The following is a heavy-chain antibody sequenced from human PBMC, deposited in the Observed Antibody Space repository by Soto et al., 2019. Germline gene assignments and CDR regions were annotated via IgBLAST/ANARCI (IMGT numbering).Heavy chain of an antibody. V-gene: IGHV1-18*01. CDR3: ARDQAPPIPKYCSSTSCYPGHWFDP. J-gene: IGHJ5*02. CDR2: ISAYNGNT. CDR1: GYTFTSYG. D-gene: IGHD2-2*01. Sequence: GASVKVSCKASGYTFTSYGISWVRQAPGQGLEWMGWISAYNGNTNYAQKLQGRVTMTTDTSTSTAYMELRSLRSDDTAVYYCARDQAPPIPKYCSSTSCYPGHWFDPWGQGTLVTVSS.